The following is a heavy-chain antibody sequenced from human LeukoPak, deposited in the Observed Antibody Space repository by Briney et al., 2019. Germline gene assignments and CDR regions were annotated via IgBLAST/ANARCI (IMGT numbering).Heavy chain of an antibody. D-gene: IGHD5-18*01. Sequence: GGSLRLSCAASGFTFSSYAMHWVRQAPGKGLEWVAVISYDGSNKYYADSVKGRFTISRDNSKNTLYLQMNSLRAEDTAVYYCARAMKIQLWPAPFDYWGQGTLVTVSS. CDR3: ARAMKIQLWPAPFDY. J-gene: IGHJ4*02. CDR1: GFTFSSYA. CDR2: ISYDGSNK. V-gene: IGHV3-30*04.